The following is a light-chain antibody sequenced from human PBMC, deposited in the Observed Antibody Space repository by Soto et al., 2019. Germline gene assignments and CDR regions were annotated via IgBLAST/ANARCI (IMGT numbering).Light chain of an antibody. V-gene: IGKV3-11*01. CDR2: DAS. J-gene: IGKJ1*01. CDR1: QSVSGY. Sequence: EIVLTQSPSTLSLSPGERATLSCRASQSVSGYLDWYQQKPGQAPRLLIYDASTRATGIPARFSGSGSGTDFTLTITSLEPEDFEVYYCQQRSNWPPTFGQGTKVDIK. CDR3: QQRSNWPPT.